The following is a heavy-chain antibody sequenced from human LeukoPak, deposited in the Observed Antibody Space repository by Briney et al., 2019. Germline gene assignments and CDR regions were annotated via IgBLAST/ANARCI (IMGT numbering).Heavy chain of an antibody. CDR3: ASLGNPYSSGWTIDY. V-gene: IGHV1-2*02. CDR1: GYTFTGYY. J-gene: IGHJ4*02. D-gene: IGHD6-19*01. Sequence: ASVKVSCKASGYTFTGYYMHWVRQAPGQGLEWMGWINPNSGGTNYAQKFQGRVTMTMDTSISAAYMELSRLRSDDTAVYYCASLGNPYSSGWTIDYWGQGTLVTVSS. CDR2: INPNSGGT.